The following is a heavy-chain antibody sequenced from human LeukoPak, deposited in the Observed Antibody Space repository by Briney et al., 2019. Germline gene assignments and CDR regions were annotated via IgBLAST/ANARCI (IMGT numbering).Heavy chain of an antibody. CDR1: GFTFSNYW. CDR2: IKQDVSEK. J-gene: IGHJ4*02. D-gene: IGHD1-7*01. V-gene: IGHV3-7*01. CDR3: ARGWYNWNSYYFDY. Sequence: GGSLKLSCAASGFTFSNYWMSWVRQAPGKGLEWVANIKQDVSEKYYVDSVEGRFTISRDNAKNSLYLQMNSLRAEDTAVYYCARGWYNWNSYYFDYWGQGTLVTVSS.